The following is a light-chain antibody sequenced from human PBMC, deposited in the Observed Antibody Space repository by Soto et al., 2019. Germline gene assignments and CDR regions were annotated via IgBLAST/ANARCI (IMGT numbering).Light chain of an antibody. CDR1: SSDVGGYNS. CDR2: NVS. Sequence: QSVLTQPASVSGSPGQSITISCTGTSSDVGGYNSVSWYQQHPGKAPKLMIYNVSNRPSGVSNRFSGSKSGNTASLTISGLQAEDEADYCCSSCTSSTTYVFGTGTKVTVL. CDR3: SSCTSSTTYV. V-gene: IGLV2-14*01. J-gene: IGLJ1*01.